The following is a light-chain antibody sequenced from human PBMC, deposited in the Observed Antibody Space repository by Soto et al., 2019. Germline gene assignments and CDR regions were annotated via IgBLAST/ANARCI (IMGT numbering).Light chain of an antibody. CDR2: DDS. J-gene: IGLJ1*01. CDR1: SSDIGYYNY. V-gene: IGLV2-14*01. CDR3: TSYTTSSTLI. Sequence: QSVLTQPASVSGSPGQSITISCTGTSSDIGYYNYVSWYQQHPGRAPKLMIYDDSNRPSGFSNRFSGSKSGNTASLTISGLQAEDEADYYCTSYTTSSTLIFGPGTKVTVL.